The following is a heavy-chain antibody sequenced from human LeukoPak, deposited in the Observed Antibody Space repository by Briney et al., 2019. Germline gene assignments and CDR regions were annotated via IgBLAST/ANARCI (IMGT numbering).Heavy chain of an antibody. D-gene: IGHD3-10*02. V-gene: IGHV3-49*04. CDR1: GFRFGGYA. Sequence: RSLRPSCTVSGFRFGGYALSWVRQAPGKGLEWVGFIRSKALYGKSEYAASVEGRFTISRDDSNSIVYLQMNSLKTEDTAVYFCVRESVRDYYFDSWGQGTLVTVSS. J-gene: IGHJ4*02. CDR3: VRESVRDYYFDS. CDR2: IRSKALYGKS.